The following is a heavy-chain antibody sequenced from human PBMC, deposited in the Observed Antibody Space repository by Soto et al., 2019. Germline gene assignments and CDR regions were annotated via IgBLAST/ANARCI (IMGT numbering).Heavy chain of an antibody. Sequence: SETLSLTCAVYGGSFSGYYWSWIRQPPGKGLEWIGEINHSGSTNYNPSLKSRVTISVDTSKNQFSLKLSSVTAADTAVYYCARGEGDVAATLIDRRNWFDPWGQGTLVTVSS. CDR2: INHSGST. CDR3: ARGEGDVAATLIDRRNWFDP. D-gene: IGHD2-15*01. V-gene: IGHV4-34*01. J-gene: IGHJ5*02. CDR1: GGSFSGYY.